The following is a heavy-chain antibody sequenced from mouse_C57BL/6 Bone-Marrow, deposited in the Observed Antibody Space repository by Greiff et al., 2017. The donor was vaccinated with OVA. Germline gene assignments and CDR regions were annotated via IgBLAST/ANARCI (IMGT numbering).Heavy chain of an antibody. D-gene: IGHD2-2*01. Sequence: EVMLVESGGGLVQPGGSLNLSCAASGFTFSDYYMYWVRQTPEKSLEWVAYISNGGGSTYYPDTVKGRFTISRDNAKNTLYLQMSRLKSEDTAMYYCARDYGYDWGQGTLVTVSA. V-gene: IGHV5-12*01. CDR3: ARDYGYD. CDR2: ISNGGGST. J-gene: IGHJ3*01. CDR1: GFTFSDYY.